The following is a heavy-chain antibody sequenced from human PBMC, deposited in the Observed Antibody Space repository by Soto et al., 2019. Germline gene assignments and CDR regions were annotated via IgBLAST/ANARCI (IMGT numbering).Heavy chain of an antibody. CDR2: ISENLYNI. CDR3: ARDSEGYCISTSCSQPAIYYYYGMDV. J-gene: IGHJ6*02. CDR1: GFTFSDFA. D-gene: IGHD2-2*01. Sequence: PGGSLRLSCAASGFTFSDFAMRWVRQAPGKGPEWVSTISENLYNIYYADSVKGRFTISRDNSKNTLYLQMNSLRAEDTAVYYCARDSEGYCISTSCSQPAIYYYYGMDVWGQGTTVTVSS. V-gene: IGHV3-23*01.